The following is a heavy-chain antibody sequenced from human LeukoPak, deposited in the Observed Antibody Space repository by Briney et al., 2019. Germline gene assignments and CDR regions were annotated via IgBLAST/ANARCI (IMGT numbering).Heavy chain of an antibody. Sequence: PGGSLRLSCAASGFTVNSNFMSWVRQAPGKGLEWVSIIYSGGGTGYADSVKGRFTISRDISKNTVYLQLNSLRAEDTAVYYCARDLIGRYTFDYCGQGTLVTVSS. V-gene: IGHV3-66*01. J-gene: IGHJ4*02. CDR1: GFTVNSNF. CDR3: ARDLIGRYTFDY. CDR2: IYSGGGT. D-gene: IGHD3-10*01.